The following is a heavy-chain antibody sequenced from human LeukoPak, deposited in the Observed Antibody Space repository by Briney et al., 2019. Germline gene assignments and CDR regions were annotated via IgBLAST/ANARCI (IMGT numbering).Heavy chain of an antibody. V-gene: IGHV5-51*01. CDR2: IYPGDSDT. Sequence: GESLKISCKGSGYSFTSYWIGSVRQMPGKGLEWMGIIYPGDSDTRYSPPFQGQVTISADKSISTAYLQWSSLKASDTAMYYCARVRPSGIAAAAYRSWFDPWGQGTLGTVSS. D-gene: IGHD6-13*01. J-gene: IGHJ5*02. CDR3: ARVRPSGIAAAAYRSWFDP. CDR1: GYSFTSYW.